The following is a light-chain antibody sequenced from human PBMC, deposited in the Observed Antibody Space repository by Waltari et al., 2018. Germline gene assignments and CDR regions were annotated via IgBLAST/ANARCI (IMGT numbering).Light chain of an antibody. V-gene: IGLV2-8*01. CDR2: EVT. Sequence: QSVLTQPPSASGSPGQSVTITCTGPSTDMGVYNNVPWYQQHPGKAPKLLISEVTERPSGVPDRFSGSKSGNTASLTVSGLQGEDEADYYCASFAGSNNLFGGGTKLTVL. J-gene: IGLJ2*01. CDR1: STDMGVYNN. CDR3: ASFAGSNNL.